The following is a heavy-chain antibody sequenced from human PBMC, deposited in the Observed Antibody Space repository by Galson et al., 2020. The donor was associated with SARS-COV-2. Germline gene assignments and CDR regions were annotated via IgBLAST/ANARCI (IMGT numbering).Heavy chain of an antibody. J-gene: IGHJ6*02. CDR2: ISYDSRII. CDR3: AKDCAAAGEYGMDV. V-gene: IGHV3-9*01. CDR1: GFTLDDYA. D-gene: IGHD6-13*01. Sequence: SLKISCAASGFTLDDYAMHWVRQAPGKGLEWVAGISYDSRIIGYVDSVKGRFTISRDNAKNSLYLQMNSLRGEDTALYYCAKDCAAAGEYGMDVWGQGTTVTVSS.